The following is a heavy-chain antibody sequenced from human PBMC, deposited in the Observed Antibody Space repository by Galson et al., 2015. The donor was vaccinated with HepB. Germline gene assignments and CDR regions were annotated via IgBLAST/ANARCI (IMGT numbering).Heavy chain of an antibody. CDR2: INTYNGNR. D-gene: IGHD3-3*01. V-gene: IGHV1-18*01. CDR1: GYTFTRYG. Sequence: SVKVSCKASGYTFTRYGISWVRQAPGQGLEWMGWINTYNGNRNYAQKYQGSVTMTTDTSTSTAYMELRSLRSEDTAVYYCARDIPAFWSGYLDYWGQGTLVTVSS. J-gene: IGHJ4*02. CDR3: ARDIPAFWSGYLDY.